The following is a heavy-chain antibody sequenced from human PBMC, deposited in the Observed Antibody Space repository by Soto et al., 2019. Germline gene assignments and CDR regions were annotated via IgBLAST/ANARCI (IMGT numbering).Heavy chain of an antibody. CDR3: AKVYSEFWSGNPYYFDY. Sequence: EVHLLESGGGLVQPGGSLRLSCAASGFTFSSCAMTWVRQAPGKGLEWVSTIGGSRGTTHYADSVTGRFTTSSDNSKTALHVQMNGLRAEDTAVYYCAKVYSEFWSGNPYYFDYWGQGTLVAVSS. J-gene: IGHJ4*02. D-gene: IGHD3-3*01. V-gene: IGHV3-23*01. CDR2: IGGSRGTT. CDR1: GFTFSSCA.